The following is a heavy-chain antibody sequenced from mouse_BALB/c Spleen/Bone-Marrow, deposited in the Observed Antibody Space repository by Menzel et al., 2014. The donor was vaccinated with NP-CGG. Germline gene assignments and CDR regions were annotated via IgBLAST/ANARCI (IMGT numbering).Heavy chain of an antibody. Sequence: LQESGAELVRPGSSVKISCKAPGYAFSVYWMNWVKQRPGQGLEWIGQIYPGDGDTNYNGKFKGRATLNADKSSNTAYMQLSSLKSEDSAVYFCARGGISVDYWGQGTTLTVSS. CDR1: GYAFSVYW. J-gene: IGHJ2*01. CDR3: ARGGISVDY. V-gene: IGHV1-80*01. CDR2: IYPGDGDT.